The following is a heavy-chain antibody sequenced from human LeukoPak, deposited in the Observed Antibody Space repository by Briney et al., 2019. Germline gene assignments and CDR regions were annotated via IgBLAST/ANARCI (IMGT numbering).Heavy chain of an antibody. Sequence: GGSLRLSCAASGFTFSSYSMSWVRQAPGKVLEWVANIQQDGSEKYYVDSVKGRFTISRDSARNSLYLQMNSLRAEDTAVYYCARDQRGWQLLSRLRQLYWYFDLWGRGTLVTVSS. D-gene: IGHD1-26*01. V-gene: IGHV3-7*01. J-gene: IGHJ2*01. CDR2: IQQDGSEK. CDR3: ARDQRGWQLLSRLRQLYWYFDL. CDR1: GFTFSSYS.